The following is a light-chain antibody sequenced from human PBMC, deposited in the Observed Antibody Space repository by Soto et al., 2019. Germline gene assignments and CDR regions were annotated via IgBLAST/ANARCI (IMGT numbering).Light chain of an antibody. CDR3: QQRSNWLYT. CDR1: QTINKY. J-gene: IGKJ2*01. Sequence: EIVLTQSPATLSLSPGERATLSCRASQTINKYLAWYQQKPGQPPRLLIYDSFNRATGIPARFIGSGSGTDFTLTIDSLEPEDFAIYYCQQRSNWLYTFGQGTKLEI. CDR2: DSF. V-gene: IGKV3-11*01.